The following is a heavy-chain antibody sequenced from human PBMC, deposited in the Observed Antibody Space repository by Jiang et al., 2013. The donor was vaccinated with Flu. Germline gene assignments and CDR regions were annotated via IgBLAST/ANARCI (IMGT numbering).Heavy chain of an antibody. Sequence: SQTLSLTCAISGDSVSSNSAAWNWIRQSPSRGLEWLGRTYYRSKWYNDYAVSVKSRITINPDTSKNQFSLQLNSVTPEDTAVYYCARDLCCGAAGKTSWFAPWGQGTLVTVSS. D-gene: IGHD6-13*01. CDR1: GDSVSSNSAA. V-gene: IGHV6-1*01. CDR2: TYYRSKWYN. CDR3: ARDLCCGAAGKTSWFAP. J-gene: IGHJ5*02.